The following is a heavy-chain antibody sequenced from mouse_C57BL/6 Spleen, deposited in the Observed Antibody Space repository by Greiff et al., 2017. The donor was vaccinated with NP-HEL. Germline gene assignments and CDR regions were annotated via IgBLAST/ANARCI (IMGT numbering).Heavy chain of an antibody. J-gene: IGHJ1*03. CDR3: ARDGNYVGWYFDV. CDR1: GFTFSSYA. CDR2: ISDGGSYT. V-gene: IGHV5-4*01. Sequence: EVMLVESGGGLVKPGGSLKLSCAASGFTFSSYAMSWVRQTPEKRLEWVATISDGGSYTYYPDNVKGRFTISRDNAKNNLYLQMSHLKSEDTAMYYCARDGNYVGWYFDVWGTGTTVTVSS. D-gene: IGHD2-1*01.